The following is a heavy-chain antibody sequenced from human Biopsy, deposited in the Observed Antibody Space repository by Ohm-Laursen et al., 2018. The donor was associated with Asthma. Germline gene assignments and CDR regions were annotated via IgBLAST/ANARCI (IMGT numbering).Heavy chain of an antibody. J-gene: IGHJ4*02. CDR2: IIPIFGTA. V-gene: IGHV1-69*13. Sequence: ASVKVSCKASGGTFSSYAISWVRQAPGQGLEWMGGIIPIFGTANYAQKFQGGVTITADESTSTAYMELSSLRSEDTAVYYCARSSHINWGGYFDYWGQGTLVTVSS. CDR3: ARSSHINWGGYFDY. CDR1: GGTFSSYA. D-gene: IGHD7-27*01.